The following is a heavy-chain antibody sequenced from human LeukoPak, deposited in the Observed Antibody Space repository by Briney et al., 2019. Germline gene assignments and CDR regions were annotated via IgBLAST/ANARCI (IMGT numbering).Heavy chain of an antibody. CDR1: GFTFSDYY. D-gene: IGHD3-3*01. V-gene: IGHV3-11*04. J-gene: IGHJ6*03. CDR3: ARDLYVLWSVYQEHLPPGNMDV. Sequence: GGSLRLSCAASGFTFSDYYMSWIRQAPGKGLEWVSYISSSGSTIYYADSVKGRFTISRDNAKNSLYLQMNSLRAEDTAVYYCARDLYVLWSVYQEHLPPGNMDVWGIGTTVTVSS. CDR2: ISSSGSTI.